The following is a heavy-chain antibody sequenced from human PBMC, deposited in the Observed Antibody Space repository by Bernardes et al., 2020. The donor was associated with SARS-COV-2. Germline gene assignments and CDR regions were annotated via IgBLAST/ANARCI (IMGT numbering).Heavy chain of an antibody. CDR3: ARGRGKVTTVGWYFDL. CDR1: GGSFSGYY. J-gene: IGHJ2*01. CDR2: INHSGST. V-gene: IGHV4-34*01. D-gene: IGHD4-17*01. Sequence: SETLSLTCAVYGGSFSGYYWSWIRQPPGKGLEWIGEINHSGSTNYNPSLKSRVTISVDTSKNQFSLKLSSVTAADTAVYYCARGRGKVTTVGWYFDLWGRGTLVTVSS.